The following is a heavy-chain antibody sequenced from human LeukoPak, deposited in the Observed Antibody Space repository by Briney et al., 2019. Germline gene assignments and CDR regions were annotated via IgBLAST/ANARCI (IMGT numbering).Heavy chain of an antibody. CDR2: ISGSGGST. CDR1: GFTSSSYS. CDR3: AKDGYDSSGYFGD. J-gene: IGHJ4*02. D-gene: IGHD3-22*01. V-gene: IGHV3-23*01. Sequence: GGSLRLSCAASGFTSSSYSMSWVRQAPGKGLEWVSCISGSGGSTYYADSVKGRFTISRDNSKNTLYLQMNSLRAEDTAVYYCAKDGYDSSGYFGDWGQGTLVTVSS.